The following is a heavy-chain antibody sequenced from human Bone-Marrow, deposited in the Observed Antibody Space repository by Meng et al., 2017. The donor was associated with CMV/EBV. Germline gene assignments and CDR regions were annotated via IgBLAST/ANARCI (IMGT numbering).Heavy chain of an antibody. J-gene: IGHJ4*02. Sequence: ESLKISCAVYGGSFSGYYWSWIRQPPGKGLEWSGEINHSGSTNYNPSLKSRVTISVDTSKNQFSLKLSSVTAADTAVYYCARGTSSWFPLFDYWGQGTLVTVSS. CDR1: GGSFSGYY. D-gene: IGHD6-13*01. V-gene: IGHV4-34*01. CDR2: INHSGST. CDR3: ARGTSSWFPLFDY.